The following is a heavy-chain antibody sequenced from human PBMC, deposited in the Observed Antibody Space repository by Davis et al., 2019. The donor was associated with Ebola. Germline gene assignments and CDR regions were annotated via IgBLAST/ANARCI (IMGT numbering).Heavy chain of an antibody. CDR2: INHSGST. D-gene: IGHD4-23*01. J-gene: IGHJ5*01. CDR3: ARGNLPDYGGHSDS. V-gene: IGHV4-34*01. Sequence: SESLSLTCAVYGGSFSGYHWSWNRQPPGKGLEWIREINHSGSTNYNPSLKSRVTISVDTSKNQFSLKLSSVTAADTAVYYCARGNLPDYGGHSDSWGQGSLVTVSS. CDR1: GGSFSGYH.